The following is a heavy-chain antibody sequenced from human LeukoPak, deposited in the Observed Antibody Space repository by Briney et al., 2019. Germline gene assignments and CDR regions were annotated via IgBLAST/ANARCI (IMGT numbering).Heavy chain of an antibody. Sequence: SETLSLTCTVSGGSISSSSYYWGWIRQPPGKGLEWIGSIYYSGSTYYNPSLKSRVTISVDTSKNQFSLKLSSVTAADTAVYYCASTGYSGSYYWFDPWGHGTLVTVSS. D-gene: IGHD1-26*01. V-gene: IGHV4-39*01. CDR1: GGSISSSSYY. CDR2: IYYSGST. J-gene: IGHJ5*02. CDR3: ASTGYSGSYYWFDP.